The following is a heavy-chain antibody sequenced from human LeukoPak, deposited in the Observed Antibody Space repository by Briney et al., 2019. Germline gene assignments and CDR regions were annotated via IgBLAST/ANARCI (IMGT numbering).Heavy chain of an antibody. V-gene: IGHV3-21*01. J-gene: IGHJ6*02. CDR2: ISSSSSYI. Sequence: GGSLRLSCAASGFTYSSYSMNWVRQAPGKGLEWVSSISSSSSYIFYADSVKGRFTVSRDNAKNSLYLQMNSLRAEDTAVYFCARDSLGGTGNYLYYYNGMDVWGQGTTVTVSS. CDR3: ARDSLGGTGNYLYYYNGMDV. CDR1: GFTYSSYS. D-gene: IGHD3-10*01.